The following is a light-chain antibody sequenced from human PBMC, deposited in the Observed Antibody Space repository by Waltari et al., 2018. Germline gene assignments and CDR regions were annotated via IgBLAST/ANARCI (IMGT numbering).Light chain of an antibody. J-gene: IGKJ2*01. CDR1: QSVSSTH. V-gene: IGKV3-20*01. Sequence: LTQSPGTLSLSPGERATLSCRASQSVSSTHLAWYQQKPGQAHRLLIDDVSSRAAGIPDKFSGSGSGTDFSLTISRLEPEDFAVYYCQQYGSSPYTFGQGTKLEIK. CDR3: QQYGSSPYT. CDR2: DVS.